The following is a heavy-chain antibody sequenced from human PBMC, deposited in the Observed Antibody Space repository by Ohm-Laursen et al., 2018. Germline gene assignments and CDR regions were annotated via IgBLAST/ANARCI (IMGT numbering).Heavy chain of an antibody. J-gene: IGHJ4*02. Sequence: GSLRLSCAAFGFTFSDYYMSWIRQAPGKGLEWVSYISSSGSTIYYADSVKGRFTISRDNAKNSLYLQMNSLRAEDTAVYYCAKDGAWIQLWYDYWGQGTLVTVSS. CDR3: AKDGAWIQLWYDY. CDR2: ISSSGSTI. V-gene: IGHV3-11*01. D-gene: IGHD5-18*01. CDR1: GFTFSDYY.